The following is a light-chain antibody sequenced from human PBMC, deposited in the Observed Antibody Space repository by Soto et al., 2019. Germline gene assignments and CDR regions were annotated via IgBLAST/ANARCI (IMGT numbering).Light chain of an antibody. Sequence: DIQMTQSPSSLSASIGDRVTITCRASQSLIRYSNWYQQKPGKAPNLLIYGASNLQSGVPSRFSGSGSGTDFTLTITTLQTEVFATYVCQQSYTTPFTFGPGTQVDVK. V-gene: IGKV1-39*01. CDR2: GAS. CDR1: QSLIRY. J-gene: IGKJ3*01. CDR3: QQSYTTPFT.